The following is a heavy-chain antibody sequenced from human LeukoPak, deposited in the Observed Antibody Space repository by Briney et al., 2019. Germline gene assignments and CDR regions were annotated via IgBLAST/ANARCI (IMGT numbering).Heavy chain of an antibody. CDR2: IIPMLGIA. CDR3: ASPARGPDYYSMGV. J-gene: IGHJ6*02. D-gene: IGHD2-15*01. CDR1: GGTFSSYA. V-gene: IGHV1-69*04. Sequence: ASVKVSCKAFGGTFSSYAISWVRQGPGQGLEWMGRIIPMLGIADYAQKFQGRVTITADMSTSTAYMDLSSLSSEDTAVYYCASPARGPDYYSMGVWGQGTTVTVSS.